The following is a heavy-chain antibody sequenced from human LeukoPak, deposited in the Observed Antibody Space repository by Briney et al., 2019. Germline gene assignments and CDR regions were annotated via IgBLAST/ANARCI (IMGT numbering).Heavy chain of an antibody. CDR2: ISGSGGST. J-gene: IGHJ4*02. V-gene: IGHV3-23*01. D-gene: IGHD6-19*01. Sequence: PGGSLRLPCAASGFTFSSYAMSWVRQAPGKALEWVSAISGSGGSTYYADSAKGRFTISRDNSKNTLYLQMNSLRAEDTAVYYCAKGQAVAGTVPAHFGYWGQGTLVTVSA. CDR3: AKGQAVAGTVPAHFGY. CDR1: GFTFSSYA.